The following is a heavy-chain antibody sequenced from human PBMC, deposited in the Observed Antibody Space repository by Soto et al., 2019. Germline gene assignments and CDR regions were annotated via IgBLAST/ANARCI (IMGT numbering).Heavy chain of an antibody. Sequence: SGTLSLTCTVSGGSISSSSYYWGWIRQPPGKGLEWIGSIYYSGSTYYNPSLKSRVTISVDTSKNQFSLKLSSVTAADTAVYYCARHRYSSNTTWFDPWGQGTLVTVSS. V-gene: IGHV4-39*01. CDR1: GGSISSSSYY. D-gene: IGHD6-13*01. CDR2: IYYSGST. CDR3: ARHRYSSNTTWFDP. J-gene: IGHJ5*02.